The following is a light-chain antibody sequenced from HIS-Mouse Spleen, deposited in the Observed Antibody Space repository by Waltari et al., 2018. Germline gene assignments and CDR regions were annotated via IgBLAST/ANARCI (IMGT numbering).Light chain of an antibody. CDR3: QQYYSTPPRFT. V-gene: IGKV1D-43*01. CDR1: QGISSY. CDR2: YAS. Sequence: AIRMTQSPFSLSASVGDRVTITCWASQGISSYLAWYQQKPAKAPKLFIYYASSLPSGVPSRFSGSGSGTDYTLTISSLQPEDFATYYCQQYYSTPPRFTFGGGTKVEIK. J-gene: IGKJ4*01.